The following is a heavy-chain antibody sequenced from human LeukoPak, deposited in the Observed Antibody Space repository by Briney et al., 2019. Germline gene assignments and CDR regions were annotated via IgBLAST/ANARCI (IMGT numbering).Heavy chain of an antibody. D-gene: IGHD3-22*01. V-gene: IGHV3-21*01. J-gene: IGHJ3*02. CDR1: GFTFSSYS. CDR2: ISSSSSYI. Sequence: VGSLRLSCAASGFTFSSYSMNWVRQAPGKGLEWVSSISSSSSYIYYADSVKGRFTISRDNAKNSLYLQMNSLRAEDTAVYYCARGTYYYDSSGYYLGAFDIWGQGTMVTVSS. CDR3: ARGTYYYDSSGYYLGAFDI.